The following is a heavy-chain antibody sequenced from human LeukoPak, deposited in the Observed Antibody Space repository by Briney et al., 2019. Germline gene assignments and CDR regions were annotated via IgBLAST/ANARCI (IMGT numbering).Heavy chain of an antibody. J-gene: IGHJ4*02. Sequence: SETLSLTCTVSGYSISSGYYWGWIRQPPGKGLEWFGSIYHSGSTYYNPSLKSRVTISVDTSKNQFSLKLSSVTAADTAVYHCARGLLTGTPLVRAFDYWGQGVLVSVFS. CDR2: IYHSGST. D-gene: IGHD2-15*01. CDR1: GYSISSGYY. V-gene: IGHV4-38-2*02. CDR3: ARGLLTGTPLVRAFDY.